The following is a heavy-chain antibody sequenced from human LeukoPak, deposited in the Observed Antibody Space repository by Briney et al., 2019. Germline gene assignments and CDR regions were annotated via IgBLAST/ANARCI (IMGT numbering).Heavy chain of an antibody. V-gene: IGHV3-21*01. J-gene: IGHJ3*02. CDR2: ISSSGSCT. Sequence: PGGSLRLSCAAAGFTFSSYSMNWVRQAPGGGLGWVSSISSSGSCTYYADSVKSRFTNSRDNAKNSLYLQMNSLRAEDTAVYYCARDLDSSGYYMGAFDIWGQGTMVTVSS. CDR3: ARDLDSSGYYMGAFDI. D-gene: IGHD3-22*01. CDR1: GFTFSSYS.